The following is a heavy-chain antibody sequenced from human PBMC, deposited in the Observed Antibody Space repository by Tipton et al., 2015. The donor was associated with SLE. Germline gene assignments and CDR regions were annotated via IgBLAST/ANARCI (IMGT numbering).Heavy chain of an antibody. D-gene: IGHD6-13*01. CDR3: VLSSVAATQAY. CDR2: ISAYNGNT. Sequence: QLVQSGPEVKKPGASVKVSCKAYGYTFTTYGISWVRQAPGQGLEWMGWISAYNGNTKYAQKLQGRVTMTTDTSTSTAYMELRSLRSDDTAVYYCVLSSVAATQAYWGRGTLVTVSS. J-gene: IGHJ4*02. V-gene: IGHV1-18*01. CDR1: GYTFTTYG.